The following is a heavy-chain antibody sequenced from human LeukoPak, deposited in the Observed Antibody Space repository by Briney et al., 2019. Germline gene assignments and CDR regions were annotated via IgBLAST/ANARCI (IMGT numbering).Heavy chain of an antibody. D-gene: IGHD5-12*01. V-gene: IGHV5-51*01. CDR2: IYPGDSDT. Sequence: GESLKISCKGSGYSFTTYWIGWVRQMPGKGLEWMGIIYPGDSDTTYSPSFQGQVSISADKSISTAYLQWSSLKASDTAMYYYARPLTVATTGHFDYWGQGTLVTVSS. J-gene: IGHJ4*02. CDR1: GYSFTTYW. CDR3: ARPLTVATTGHFDY.